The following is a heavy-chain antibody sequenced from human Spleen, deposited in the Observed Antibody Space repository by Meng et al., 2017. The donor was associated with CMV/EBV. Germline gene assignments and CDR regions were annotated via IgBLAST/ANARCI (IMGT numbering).Heavy chain of an antibody. CDR3: ASGASWYGYYFDY. CDR2: INAGNGNT. CDR1: GYSFTTYA. V-gene: IGHV1-3*01. J-gene: IGHJ4*02. Sequence: QGQLVQSGAEGKKPGASVKVSCKASGYSFTTYAMHWVRQAPGQRLEWMGWINAGNGNTKYSEKFQSRVTITRDTAASTAYMELSRLRSDDTAVYYCASGASWYGYYFDYWGQGTLVTVSS. D-gene: IGHD6-13*01.